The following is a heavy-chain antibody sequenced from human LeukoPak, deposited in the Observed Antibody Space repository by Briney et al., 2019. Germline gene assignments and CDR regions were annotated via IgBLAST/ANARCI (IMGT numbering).Heavy chain of an antibody. CDR1: GFTFSSYG. J-gene: IGHJ4*02. CDR2: ISSSSSYI. Sequence: GGSLRLSCAASGFTFSSYGMHWVRQAPGKGLEWVSSISSSSSYIYYADSVKGRFTISRDNAKNSLYLQMNSLRAEDTAVYYCARDYSSGWSYYFDYWGQGTLVTVSS. CDR3: ARDYSSGWSYYFDY. D-gene: IGHD6-19*01. V-gene: IGHV3-21*01.